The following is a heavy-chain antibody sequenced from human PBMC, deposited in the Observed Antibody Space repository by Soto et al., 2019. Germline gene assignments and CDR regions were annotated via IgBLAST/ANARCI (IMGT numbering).Heavy chain of an antibody. J-gene: IGHJ4*02. V-gene: IGHV4-31*03. CDR1: GGSISSGGYY. D-gene: IGHD5-18*01. CDR3: ARDTDTAMVNRYFDY. Sequence: SETLSLTCTVSGGSISSGGYYWSWIRQHPGKGLEWIGYIYYSGSTYYNPSLKSRVTISVDTSKNQFSLKLSSVTAADTAVYYCARDTDTAMVNRYFDYWGQGTLVTVSS. CDR2: IYYSGST.